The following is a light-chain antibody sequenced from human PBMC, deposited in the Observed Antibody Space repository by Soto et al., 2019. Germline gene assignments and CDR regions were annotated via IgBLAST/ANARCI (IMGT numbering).Light chain of an antibody. J-gene: IGKJ1*01. CDR2: GAS. CDR1: QSISDT. Sequence: EIVMTQSPVTLSVSPGGRATLSCRASQSISDTLAWYQQKPGQAPRLLIHGASTRAPGFPARFSGCGSGTDFTLTISSLQSEDFAVYYCQQYNNWPWTFGQGTKVEIK. CDR3: QQYNNWPWT. V-gene: IGKV3-15*01.